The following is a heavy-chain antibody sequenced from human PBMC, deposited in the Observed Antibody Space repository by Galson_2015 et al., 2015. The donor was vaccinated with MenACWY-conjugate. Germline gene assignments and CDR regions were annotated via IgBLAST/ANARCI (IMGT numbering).Heavy chain of an antibody. D-gene: IGHD1/OR15-1a*01. CDR1: GFTFTGYE. CDR2: ISKSGSPI. Sequence: SLRLSCAASGFTFTGYEFNWVRQAPGKGLEWLSYISKSGSPIYYADPVKGRFTIPRDNTNKSLFLAMNSLRARDTGVYYCARVGTSMHQYFYYMDVWGKGTSVTVSS. CDR3: ARVGTSMHQYFYYMDV. V-gene: IGHV3-48*03. J-gene: IGHJ6*03.